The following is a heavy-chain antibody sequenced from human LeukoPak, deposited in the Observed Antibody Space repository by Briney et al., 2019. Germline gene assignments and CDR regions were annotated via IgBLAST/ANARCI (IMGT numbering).Heavy chain of an antibody. CDR3: ARDKRVGCSGCQPFDAFDI. CDR2: ISYDGSNK. J-gene: IGHJ3*02. D-gene: IGHD6-19*01. Sequence: PGGSLRLSCAASGFTFSSYAMHWVRQAPGKGLEWVAVISYDGSNKYYADSVKGRFTISRDNSKNTLYLQMNSLRAEDTAVYYCARDKRVGCSGCQPFDAFDIWGQGTMVTVSS. CDR1: GFTFSSYA. V-gene: IGHV3-30-3*01.